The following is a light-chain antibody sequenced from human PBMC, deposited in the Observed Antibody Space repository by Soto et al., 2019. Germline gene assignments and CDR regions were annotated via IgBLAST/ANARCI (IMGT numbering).Light chain of an antibody. V-gene: IGKV3-15*01. CDR1: QGVSSN. J-gene: IGKJ1*01. CDR3: QQYNNWPPRGT. CDR2: GAS. Sequence: EIVKTQSPATLSVSPGERATLSCRASQGVSSNLAWYQQKPGQAPRLLIYGASTRATGIPARFSGSGSGTEFTLTISRLQSEDFAVYYCQQYNNWPPRGTFGQGTKVEIK.